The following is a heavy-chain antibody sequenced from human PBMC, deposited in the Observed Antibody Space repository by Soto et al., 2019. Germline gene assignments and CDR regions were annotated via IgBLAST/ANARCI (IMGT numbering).Heavy chain of an antibody. D-gene: IGHD6-19*01. Sequence: SETLSLTCTVSGGSISSYYWSWIRQPPGKGLEWIGYIYYSGSTNYNPSLKSRVTISVDTSKNQFSLKLSSVTAADTAVYYCARVVPWLVLGGNYYGMDVWGQGTTVTSP. CDR1: GGSISSYY. V-gene: IGHV4-59*01. J-gene: IGHJ6*02. CDR2: IYYSGST. CDR3: ARVVPWLVLGGNYYGMDV.